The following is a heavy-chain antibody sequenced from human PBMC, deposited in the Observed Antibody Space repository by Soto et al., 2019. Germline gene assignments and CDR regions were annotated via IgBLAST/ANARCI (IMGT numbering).Heavy chain of an antibody. D-gene: IGHD1-26*01. CDR1: GGSISGDY. Sequence: SETLSLTCTVSGGSISGDYWSWIRQPPGKGLEWIGYMYNTGRTVYNPSFKSRVNISVNTSKNQFSLKLSSVTAADTAVYFCGRELRKFSASGGLDVRRQGTT. CDR3: GRELRKFSASGGLDV. J-gene: IGHJ6*02. V-gene: IGHV4-59*01. CDR2: MYNTGRT.